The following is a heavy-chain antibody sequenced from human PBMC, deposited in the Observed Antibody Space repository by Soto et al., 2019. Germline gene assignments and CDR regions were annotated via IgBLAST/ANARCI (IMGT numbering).Heavy chain of an antibody. CDR3: ARLVWSYGTWFDP. Sequence: ASETLPLTCTVSGGSISSYYWSWIRQPPGKGLEWIGYIYYSGSTNYNPSLKSRVTISVDTSKNQFSLKLSSVTAADTAVYYCARLVWSYGTWFDPWGQGTLVTVSS. V-gene: IGHV4-59*08. CDR1: GGSISSYY. J-gene: IGHJ5*02. CDR2: IYYSGST. D-gene: IGHD5-18*01.